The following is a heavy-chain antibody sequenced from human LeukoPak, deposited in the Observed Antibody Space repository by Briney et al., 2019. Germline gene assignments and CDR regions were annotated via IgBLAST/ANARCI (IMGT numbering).Heavy chain of an antibody. V-gene: IGHV1-8*01. CDR2: MNPNSGNT. J-gene: IGHJ4*02. CDR1: GYTFTSYD. CDR3: ARVRGGGYSYGFAY. D-gene: IGHD5-18*01. Sequence: ASVKVSCKASGYTFTSYDINWVRQATGQGLEWMGWMNPNSGNTSYAQKFQGRVTMTRNTSISTAYMELSSLRSEDTAVYYCARVRGGGYSYGFAYWGQGTLVTVSS.